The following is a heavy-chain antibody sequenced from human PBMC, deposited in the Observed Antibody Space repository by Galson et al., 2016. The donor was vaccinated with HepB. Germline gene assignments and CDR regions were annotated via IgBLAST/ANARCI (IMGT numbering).Heavy chain of an antibody. Sequence: SLRLSCAASGFSFSNSGMSWVRQPPGRGLEWVSGITRSGDATHYAAFVKGRFTISRDTYNNTHHLYINHLSAGESAVYYCGNRGGFDYWGQGALVTVSS. CDR1: GFSFSNSG. CDR2: ITRSGDAT. V-gene: IGHV3-23*01. CDR3: GNRGGFDY. J-gene: IGHJ4*02. D-gene: IGHD3-16*01.